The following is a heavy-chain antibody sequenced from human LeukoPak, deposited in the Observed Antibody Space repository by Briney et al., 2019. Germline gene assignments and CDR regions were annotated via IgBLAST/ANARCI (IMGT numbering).Heavy chain of an antibody. D-gene: IGHD5-18*01. V-gene: IGHV3-48*03. CDR2: ISSSGSTI. CDR3: ARDSYSHSTYYYYGMDV. J-gene: IGHJ6*02. CDR1: GFTFSSYE. Sequence: PGGSLRLSCAASGFTFSSYEMNWVRQAPGKGLEWVSYISSSGSTIYYADSVKGRFTISRDNAKNPLYLQMNSLRAEDAAVYYCARDSYSHSTYYYYGMDVWGQGTMVTVSS.